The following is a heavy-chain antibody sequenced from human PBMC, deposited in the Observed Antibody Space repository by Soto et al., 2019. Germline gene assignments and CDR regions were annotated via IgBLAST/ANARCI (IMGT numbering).Heavy chain of an antibody. J-gene: IGHJ4*02. Sequence: EVQLVQSGAEVKKHGESLKISCKGSGYSFTSYWIGWVRQMPGKGLEWMGIIYPGDSDTRYSPSFQGQVTTSADKSISTAYLQSSSLKASDTAMYYSARIGGNHFDWLSGHYYFDYWGQGTLVTVSS. CDR1: GYSFTSYW. V-gene: IGHV5-51*01. D-gene: IGHD3-9*01. CDR3: ARIGGNHFDWLSGHYYFDY. CDR2: IYPGDSDT.